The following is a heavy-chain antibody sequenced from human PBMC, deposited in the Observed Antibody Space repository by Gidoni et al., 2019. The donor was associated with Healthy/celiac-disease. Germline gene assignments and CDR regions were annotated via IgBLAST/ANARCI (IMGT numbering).Heavy chain of an antibody. D-gene: IGHD3-3*01. V-gene: IGHV1-18*04. CDR3: ARDITIFGVVTPGGY. CDR1: GYTLTSYG. Sequence: QVKLVQSGAEVKKPGASVKASCKSSGYTLTSYGISWVRQAPGQGLEWMGWISAYNCNTNYAQKLQGRVTLTTDTSTRTAFMELRCLSSDYTAVYYCARDITIFGVVTPGGYWGQGTLVTVSS. J-gene: IGHJ4*02. CDR2: ISAYNCNT.